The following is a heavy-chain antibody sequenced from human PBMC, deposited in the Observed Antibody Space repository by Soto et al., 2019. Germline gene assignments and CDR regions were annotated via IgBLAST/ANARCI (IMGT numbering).Heavy chain of an antibody. CDR2: IYYSGST. D-gene: IGHD6-13*01. CDR1: GGSISSSSYY. V-gene: IGHV4-39*01. CDR3: ARHLRGHPRYSSSCFDY. Sequence: SETLSLPCTVSGGSISSSSYYWGWIRQPPGKGLEWIGSIYYSGSTYYNPSLKSRVTISVDTSKNQFSLKLSSVTAADTAVYYCARHLRGHPRYSSSCFDYWGQGTLVTVSS. J-gene: IGHJ4*02.